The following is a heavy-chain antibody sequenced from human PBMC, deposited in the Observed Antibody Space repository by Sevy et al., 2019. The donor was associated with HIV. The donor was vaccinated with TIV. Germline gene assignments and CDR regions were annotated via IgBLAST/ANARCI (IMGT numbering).Heavy chain of an antibody. CDR3: ARATGYCSSTSCSNWFDP. CDR2: IYYSGST. Sequence: SETLSLTCTVSGDSISSYYWSWIRQPPGKGLEWIGYIYYSGSTNYNPSLKSRVTISVDTSKNQFSLKLSSVTAADTAVYYCARATGYCSSTSCSNWFDPWGQGTLVTVSS. J-gene: IGHJ5*02. CDR1: GDSISSYY. D-gene: IGHD2-2*01. V-gene: IGHV4-59*01.